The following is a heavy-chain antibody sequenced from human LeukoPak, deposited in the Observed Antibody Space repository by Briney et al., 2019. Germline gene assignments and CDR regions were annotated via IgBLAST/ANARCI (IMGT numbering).Heavy chain of an antibody. J-gene: IGHJ3*02. CDR3: AREGNPYGDYAFDI. V-gene: IGHV3-30-3*01. Sequence: PGRSLRLSCAASGFTFSSYAMHWVRQDPGKGLEWVAVISYDGSNKYYADSVKGRFTISRDNAKNSLYLQMNSLRAEDTAVYYCAREGNPYGDYAFDIWGQGTMVTVSS. D-gene: IGHD4-17*01. CDR2: ISYDGSNK. CDR1: GFTFSSYA.